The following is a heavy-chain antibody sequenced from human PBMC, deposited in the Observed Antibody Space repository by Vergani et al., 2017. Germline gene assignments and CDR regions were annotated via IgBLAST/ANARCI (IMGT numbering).Heavy chain of an antibody. Sequence: VSCKASGGTFSSYTISWVRQAPGQGLEWMGWINPNSGGTNYAQKFQGRVTMTRDTSISTAYMELSRLRSDDTAVYYCARQLSGTSDYWGQGTLVTVSS. J-gene: IGHJ4*02. V-gene: IGHV1-2*02. CDR2: INPNSGGT. CDR1: GGTFSSYT. CDR3: ARQLSGTSDY. D-gene: IGHD1-1*01.